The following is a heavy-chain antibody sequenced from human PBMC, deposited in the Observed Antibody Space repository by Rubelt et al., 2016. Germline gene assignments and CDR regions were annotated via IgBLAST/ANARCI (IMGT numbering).Heavy chain of an antibody. J-gene: IGHJ4*02. V-gene: IGHV3-53*01. CDR2: IYSGGST. D-gene: IGHD1-26*01. CDR1: GFTVSSNY. Sequence: EEHLVESGGGLVQPGGSLRLSCVASGFTVSSNYMSWVRQAPGKGLEWVSVIYSGGSTYYADSVKGRFTISRDNSKNTLYLQMNSLRAEDTAVYYCAKDRGGVSGSYSAKFDYWGQGTLVTVSS. CDR3: AKDRGGVSGSYSAKFDY.